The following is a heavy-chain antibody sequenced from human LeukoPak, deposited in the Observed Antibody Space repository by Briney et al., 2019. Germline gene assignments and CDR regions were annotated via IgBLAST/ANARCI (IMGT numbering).Heavy chain of an antibody. J-gene: IGHJ4*02. V-gene: IGHV1-18*01. D-gene: IGHD3-10*01. CDR2: ISAYSGNT. CDR1: GFTFTCYG. CDR3: ASSRGGSGSYAYYFDY. Sequence: GASVKVSCKASGFTFTCYGINWVRQAPGQGLEWMAWISAYSGNTNYAQKAQGRVIMTTDTTTSTAYMELRSLRSDDTAVYYCASSRGGSGSYAYYFDYWGQGTLVTVSS.